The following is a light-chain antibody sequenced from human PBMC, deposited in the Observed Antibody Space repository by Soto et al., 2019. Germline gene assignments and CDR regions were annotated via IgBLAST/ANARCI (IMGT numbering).Light chain of an antibody. V-gene: IGLV2-14*01. J-gene: IGLJ2*01. CDR2: DVG. CDR3: SSYVSGNTLE. CDR1: RSDIGGYNY. Sequence: QSALTQPASVSGSPGLSITISCTGSRSDIGGYNYVSWYQQYPGKAPKLIIYDVGNRPSGVSDRFSGSKSGNTASLTISGLQAEDEADYYCSSYVSGNTLEFGGGTKLTVL.